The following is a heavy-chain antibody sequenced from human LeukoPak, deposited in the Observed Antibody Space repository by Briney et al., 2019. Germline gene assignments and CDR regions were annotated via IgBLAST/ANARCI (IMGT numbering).Heavy chain of an antibody. V-gene: IGHV4-39*07. CDR1: GGSISSGSYS. CDR3: ARGSEIAAATTGFYFDY. J-gene: IGHJ4*02. D-gene: IGHD6-13*01. Sequence: SETLSLTCAVSGGSISSGSYSWSWIRQPPGKGLEWIGEINHSGGTNYNPSLKSRVTISVDTSKNQFSLRLSSVTAADTAFYYCARGSEIAAATTGFYFDYWGQGTLVTVSS. CDR2: INHSGGT.